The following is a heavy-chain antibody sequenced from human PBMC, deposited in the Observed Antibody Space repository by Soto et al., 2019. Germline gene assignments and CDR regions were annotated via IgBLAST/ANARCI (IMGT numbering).Heavy chain of an antibody. D-gene: IGHD1-26*01. CDR2: MHYSGST. CDR1: GGSVTSTSYY. CDR3: ARAWEPLYFDY. J-gene: IGHJ4*02. Sequence: SETLSLTCTVSGGSVTSTSYYWSWLRQPPGKGLEWSGYMHYSGSTNYNPSLKSRVTISVDTSKNQFSLKLSSVTAADTALYYCARAWEPLYFDYWGQGTLVTVSS. V-gene: IGHV4-61*01.